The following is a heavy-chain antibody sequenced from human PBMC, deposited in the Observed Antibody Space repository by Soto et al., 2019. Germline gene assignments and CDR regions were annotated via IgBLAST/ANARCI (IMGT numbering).Heavy chain of an antibody. J-gene: IGHJ6*02. D-gene: IGHD6-13*01. CDR1: GGSFGGNY. CDR2: IKHSGRT. CDR3: ARQQLWLYSYYYGMDV. Sequence: SEPLSLAYAGYGGSFGGNYGSWVRQPPGKGLERIGEIKHSGRTNYNPSLKSRVTISVDTSKNQFSLKLSSVTAGYTAVYCCARQQLWLYSYYYGMDVWGQGTTVTVSS. V-gene: IGHV4-34*01.